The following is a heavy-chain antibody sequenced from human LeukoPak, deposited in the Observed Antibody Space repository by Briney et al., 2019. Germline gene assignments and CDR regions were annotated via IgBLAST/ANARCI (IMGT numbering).Heavy chain of an antibody. D-gene: IGHD6-19*01. CDR3: AREVSYSSGLVFDY. Sequence: GGCLSLSCASCGFTLSSYCMHWVRQLPGKGLVGVSRINCDGRSTSYTDSVKDRFTNPRENAKNTLYLQMNSLRVEDTAIYFCAREVSYSSGLVFDYWGQGTLVTVSS. V-gene: IGHV3-74*01. CDR2: INCDGRST. J-gene: IGHJ4*02. CDR1: GFTLSSYC.